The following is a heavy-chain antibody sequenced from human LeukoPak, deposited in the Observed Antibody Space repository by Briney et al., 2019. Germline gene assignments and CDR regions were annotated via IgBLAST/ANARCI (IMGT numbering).Heavy chain of an antibody. J-gene: IGHJ4*02. CDR1: GLIFSDAW. V-gene: IGHV3-15*01. Sequence: PGGSLRLSCTASGLIFSDAWMSWVRQAPGKGLEWIGRIKSKGSGGTTDYAAPVKGRFTISRDDSKTTVYLQMNSLKTEDTAVYFCTHTKEFYETVRQWGQGTLVTVS. CDR3: THTKEFYETVRQ. CDR2: IKSKGSGGTT. D-gene: IGHD3-16*01.